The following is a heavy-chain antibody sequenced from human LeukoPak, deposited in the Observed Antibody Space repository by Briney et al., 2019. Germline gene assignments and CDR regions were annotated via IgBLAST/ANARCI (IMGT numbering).Heavy chain of an antibody. D-gene: IGHD3-10*01. CDR2: ISTKNDKT. J-gene: IGHJ4*02. Sequence: ASVKVSCKASGYTFTSYGISWVRQAPGQGLEWMGWISTKNDKTNYAPKFQDRVTMTTDTSTSTAYMELRNLRSDDTAVYYCARSALKYYSSGSYFWGQGTLVTVSS. V-gene: IGHV1-18*01. CDR1: GYTFTSYG. CDR3: ARSALKYYSSGSYF.